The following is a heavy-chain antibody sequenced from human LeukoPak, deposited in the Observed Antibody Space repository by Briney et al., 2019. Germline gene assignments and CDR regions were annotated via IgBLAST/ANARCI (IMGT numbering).Heavy chain of an antibody. Sequence: GESVKISCTASGFMFSRLGMQWVRQAPGEGLEWVAMIWHDGSVEEYADSVKGRFTISRDNSQNTLYLQMNSLRDDDTAVYYCAKEGDQFRGYLDAWGKGTTVTVSS. D-gene: IGHD3-16*01. CDR3: AKEGDQFRGYLDA. CDR1: GFMFSRLG. V-gene: IGHV3-33*06. CDR2: IWHDGSVE. J-gene: IGHJ6*03.